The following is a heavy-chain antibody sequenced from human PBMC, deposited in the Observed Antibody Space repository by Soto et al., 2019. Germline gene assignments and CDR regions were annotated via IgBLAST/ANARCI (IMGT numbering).Heavy chain of an antibody. V-gene: IGHV4-39*01. CDR1: GGSISSRGYF. CDR2: IYYSGNT. J-gene: IGHJ5*02. Sequence: SETLSLTCSVSGGSISSRGYFWGWIRQTPGKGLEWIGNIYYSGNTYYSPSLKSRVTISVDSSQGQFSLKLQSVTAADTAVYFCARFRDFSYWFDPWGQGTQVTVSS. D-gene: IGHD3-3*01. CDR3: ARFRDFSYWFDP.